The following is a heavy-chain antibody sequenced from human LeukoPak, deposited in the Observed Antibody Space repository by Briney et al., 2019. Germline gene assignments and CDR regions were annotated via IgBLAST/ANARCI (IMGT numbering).Heavy chain of an antibody. D-gene: IGHD3-10*01. CDR1: GGSISSSSYY. J-gene: IGHJ4*02. CDR3: ATNVLLWFGELYY. CDR2: IYYSGST. Sequence: SETLSLTCTVSGGSISSSSYYWGWIRQPPGKGLEWIGSIYYSGSTYYNPSLKSRVTISVDTSKNQFSLKLSSVTAADTAVYYCATNVLLWFGELYYWGQGTLVTVSS. V-gene: IGHV4-39*01.